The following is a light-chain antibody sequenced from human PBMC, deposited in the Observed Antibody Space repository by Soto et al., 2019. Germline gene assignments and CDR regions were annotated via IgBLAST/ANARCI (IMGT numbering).Light chain of an antibody. CDR3: SSYTSSSTLV. CDR2: DVS. J-gene: IGLJ2*01. CDR1: SSDVGGYNF. Sequence: QSALTQPASVSGSPGQSITISCTGTSSDVGGYNFLSWYQHHPGKAPKLMIYDVSNRPSGVSNPFSDSKSGNTASLTISGLQAEDEADYYCSSYTSSSTLVFGEGTKLTVL. V-gene: IGLV2-14*03.